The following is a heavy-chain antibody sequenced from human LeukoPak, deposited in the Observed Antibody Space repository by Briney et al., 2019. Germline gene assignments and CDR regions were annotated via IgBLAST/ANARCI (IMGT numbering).Heavy chain of an antibody. CDR2: INHSGST. V-gene: IGHV4-34*01. J-gene: IGHJ6*03. D-gene: IGHD4-17*01. CDR1: GGSISSYY. CDR3: ARGLTVTLNFYYYYYYMDV. Sequence: SETLSLTCTVSGGSISSYYWSWIRQPPGKGLEWIGEINHSGSTNYNPSLKSRVTISVDTSKNQFSLKLSSVTAADTAVYYCARGLTVTLNFYYYYYYMDVWGKGTTVTVSS.